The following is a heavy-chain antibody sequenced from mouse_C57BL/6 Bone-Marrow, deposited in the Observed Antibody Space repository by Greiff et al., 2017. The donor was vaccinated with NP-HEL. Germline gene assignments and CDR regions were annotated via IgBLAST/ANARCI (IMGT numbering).Heavy chain of an antibody. CDR1: GFTFSSYA. CDR2: ISDGGSYT. J-gene: IGHJ3*01. Sequence: EVKLQESGGGLVKPGGSLKLSCAASGFTFSSYAMSWVRQTPEKRLEWVATISDGGSYTYYPDNVKGRFTISRDNAKNNLYLQMSHLKSEDTAMYYCARLVAYWGQGTLVTVSA. V-gene: IGHV5-4*03. CDR3: ARLVAY.